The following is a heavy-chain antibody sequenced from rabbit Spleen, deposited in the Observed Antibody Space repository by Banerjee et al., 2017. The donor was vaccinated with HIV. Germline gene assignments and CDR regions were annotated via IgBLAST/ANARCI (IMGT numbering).Heavy chain of an antibody. CDR2: IYTGSATA. Sequence: QSLEEYGGGLVKPGGTLTLTCTVSGFSFSSNWICWVRQAPGKGLEWIGCIYTGSATAYYASWVISRFTITSNSNQNMVALQMTSLTAADTATYFGARDYGVYGYAFDPWGPGTLVTVS. J-gene: IGHJ2*01. V-gene: IGHV1S28*01. CDR1: GFSFSSNW. CDR3: ARDYGVYGYAFDP. D-gene: IGHD2-1*01.